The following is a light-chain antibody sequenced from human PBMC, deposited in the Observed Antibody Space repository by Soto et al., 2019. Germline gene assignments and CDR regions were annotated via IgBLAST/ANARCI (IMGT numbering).Light chain of an antibody. CDR2: GAS. Sequence: EIEMTQSPATLSVSPGERATLSCRASQSVSSNLAWYQQKPGQAPRLLIYGASTRATGIPARFSGSGSGTEFTLTISSLQSEDFAVYYCQQYNNWPLTVGGGTKV. J-gene: IGKJ4*01. CDR1: QSVSSN. CDR3: QQYNNWPLT. V-gene: IGKV3-15*01.